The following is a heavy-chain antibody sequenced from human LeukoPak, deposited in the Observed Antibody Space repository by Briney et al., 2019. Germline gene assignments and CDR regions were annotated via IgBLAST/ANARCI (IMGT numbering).Heavy chain of an antibody. V-gene: IGHV5-51*01. J-gene: IGHJ4*02. Sequence: GESLKISCKGSGYSFTNYWIGWVRQMPGKGLEWIGIIYPGDSYTRYSPSFQGQVTISADKSISTAYLQWSSLKASDTAIYYCARHCDVRDANGWYIEYWGQGTLVTVSS. CDR2: IYPGDSYT. CDR1: GYSFTNYW. CDR3: ARHCDVRDANGWYIEY. D-gene: IGHD6-19*01.